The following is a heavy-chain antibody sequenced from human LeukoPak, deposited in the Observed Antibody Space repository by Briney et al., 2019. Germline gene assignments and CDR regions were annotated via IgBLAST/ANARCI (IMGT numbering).Heavy chain of an antibody. D-gene: IGHD3-9*01. V-gene: IGHV3-11*04. CDR2: ISSSGCTI. Sequence: GGSLRLSCAASGFTFSDYYMSWIRQAPGKGLEWVSYISSSGCTIYYADSVKGRFTISRDNAKNSLYLQMNSLRAEDTAVYYCARGDLYYDILTGYYDRGFGFDYWGQGTLVTVSS. CDR3: ARGDLYYDILTGYYDRGFGFDY. CDR1: GFTFSDYY. J-gene: IGHJ4*02.